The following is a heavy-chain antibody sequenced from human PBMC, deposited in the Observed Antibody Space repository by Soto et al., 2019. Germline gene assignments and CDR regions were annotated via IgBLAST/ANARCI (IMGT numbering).Heavy chain of an antibody. V-gene: IGHV1-69*06. Sequence: ASVKVSCKASGGTFSSYAISWVRQAPGQGLEWMGGIIPIFGTANYAQKFQGRVTITADKSTSTAYMELSSLRSEDTAVYYCAREPTRPQQLVLGYGMDVWGQGTTVTVSS. CDR3: AREPTRPQQLVLGYGMDV. D-gene: IGHD6-13*01. J-gene: IGHJ6*02. CDR2: IIPIFGTA. CDR1: GGTFSSYA.